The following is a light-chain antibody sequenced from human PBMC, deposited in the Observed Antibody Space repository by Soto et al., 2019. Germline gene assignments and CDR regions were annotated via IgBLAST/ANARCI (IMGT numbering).Light chain of an antibody. CDR1: SSDVGGYNY. Sequence: QSALTQPASVSGSPGQSITISCTGTSSDVGGYNYVSWYQQHPGKAPKLMIYEVSNRPPGVSNRFSGSKSGNTASLTISGLPAEDEADYYCSSYTSSSTLVFGTGTKLTVL. V-gene: IGLV2-14*01. CDR2: EVS. J-gene: IGLJ1*01. CDR3: SSYTSSSTLV.